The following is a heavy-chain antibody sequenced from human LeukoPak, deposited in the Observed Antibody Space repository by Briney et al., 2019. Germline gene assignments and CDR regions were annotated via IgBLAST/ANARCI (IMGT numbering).Heavy chain of an antibody. Sequence: GGSLRLSCAASGFTFSNAWMSWVRQAPGKGLEWVGRTKSKTDGGTTDYAAPVKGRFTISRDDSKNTLYLQMNSLKTEDTAVYYCTTGATLKYCSSTSCYGMDVWGQGTTVTVSS. CDR1: GFTFSNAW. CDR2: TKSKTDGGTT. J-gene: IGHJ6*02. V-gene: IGHV3-15*01. CDR3: TTGATLKYCSSTSCYGMDV. D-gene: IGHD2-2*01.